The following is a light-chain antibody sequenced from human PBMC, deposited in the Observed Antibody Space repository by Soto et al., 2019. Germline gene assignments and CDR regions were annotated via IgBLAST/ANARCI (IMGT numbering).Light chain of an antibody. CDR1: QSINNS. CDR2: AAS. V-gene: IGKV1-39*01. J-gene: IGKJ5*01. Sequence: DIQMTQSPSSLSASVGRRSTRTCRASQSINNSLSWYQQKPGKSPKSLIYAASTVQSVLPSRFSGSGSGTDFTLTSSSLQPEDFATYYCPHSSRSLTVGQVTRVEIK. CDR3: PHSSRSLT.